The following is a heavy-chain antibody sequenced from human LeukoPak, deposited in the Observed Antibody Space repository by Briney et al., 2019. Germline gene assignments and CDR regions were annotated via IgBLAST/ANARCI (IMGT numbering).Heavy chain of an antibody. V-gene: IGHV3-7*01. D-gene: IGHD3-10*01. CDR3: ARVNIVRGVPQYYFDY. CDR2: IKQDGSEK. CDR1: GFTFSSYW. J-gene: IGHJ4*02. Sequence: GGSLRLSCAASGFTFSSYWMSWVRQAPGKGLEWVANIKQDGSEKYYVDSVKGRFTTSRDNAKNSLYLQMNSLRAEDTAVYYCARVNIVRGVPQYYFDYWGQGTLVTVSS.